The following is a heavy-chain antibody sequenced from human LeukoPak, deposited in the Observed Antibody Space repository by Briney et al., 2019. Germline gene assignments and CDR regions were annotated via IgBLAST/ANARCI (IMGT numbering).Heavy chain of an antibody. J-gene: IGHJ6*02. V-gene: IGHV4-30-2*01. CDR3: ARGRPPTLTNGTVFHYYGMDV. D-gene: IGHD3-3*01. CDR2: IYHSGST. CDR1: GGSISSGGYS. Sequence: SETLSLTCAVSGGSISSGGYSWSWIRQPPGKGLEWIGYIYHSGSTYYNPSLKSRVTISVDRSKNQFSLKLSSVTAADTAVYCCARGRPPTLTNGTVFHYYGMDVWGQGTTVTVSS.